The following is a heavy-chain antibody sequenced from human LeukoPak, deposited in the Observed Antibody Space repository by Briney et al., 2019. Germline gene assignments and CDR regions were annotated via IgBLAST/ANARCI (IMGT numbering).Heavy chain of an antibody. CDR2: ISGGGGTT. CDR3: AKAYDNSGHILRYSDF. J-gene: IGHJ4*02. Sequence: GGSLRLSCAASGFSFSNYGMNWVRQAPGQGLEWISGISGGGGTTYYADSVMGHFTISRDNSKNTLYLQMNSLRVEDTAVYFCAKAYDNSGHILRYSDFWGQGTLVTVSS. V-gene: IGHV3-23*01. CDR1: GFSFSNYG. D-gene: IGHD3-22*01.